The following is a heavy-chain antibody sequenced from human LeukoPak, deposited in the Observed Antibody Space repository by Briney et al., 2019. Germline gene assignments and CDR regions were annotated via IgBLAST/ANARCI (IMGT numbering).Heavy chain of an antibody. CDR1: GFSFSSYW. D-gene: IGHD2-15*01. CDR3: SRMTYCSGGSCSFDY. CDR2: INNDGSST. J-gene: IGHJ4*02. Sequence: PGGSLRLSCAASGFSFSSYWMHWVRQAPGKGLVWVSRINNDGSSTAYADSVKGRFTISRDNAKNTLFLQMNSLRAEDTAVYYCSRMTYCSGGSCSFDYWGQGTLVTVSS. V-gene: IGHV3-74*01.